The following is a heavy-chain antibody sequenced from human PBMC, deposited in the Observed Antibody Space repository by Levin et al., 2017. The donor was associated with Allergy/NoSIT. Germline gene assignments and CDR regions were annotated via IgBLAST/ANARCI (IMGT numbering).Heavy chain of an antibody. J-gene: IGHJ4*02. Sequence: SGGSLRLSCAASGFTFSSYGMHWVRQAPGKGLEWVAVISYDGSNKYYADSVKGRFTISRDNSKNTLYLQMNSLRAEDTAVYYCAKEDTTMDPSPDYWGQGTLVTVSS. CDR3: AKEDTTMDPSPDY. D-gene: IGHD5-18*01. CDR1: GFTFSSYG. V-gene: IGHV3-30*18. CDR2: ISYDGSNK.